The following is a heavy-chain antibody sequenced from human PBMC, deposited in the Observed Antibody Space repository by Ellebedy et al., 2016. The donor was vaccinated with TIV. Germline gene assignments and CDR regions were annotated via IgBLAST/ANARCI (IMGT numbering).Heavy chain of an antibody. CDR2: ISSRTDNI. CDR3: ARLPGATKSTGFDY. Sequence: GGSLRLSCAASGFIFSSYTMSWVRQAPGKGLEWVSSISSRTDNIYYAGSVKGRFTISRDNAKNSLYLQMNSLRAEDTAIYYCARLPGATKSTGFDYWGQGTLVTVSS. D-gene: IGHD1-26*01. V-gene: IGHV3-21*01. CDR1: GFIFSSYT. J-gene: IGHJ4*02.